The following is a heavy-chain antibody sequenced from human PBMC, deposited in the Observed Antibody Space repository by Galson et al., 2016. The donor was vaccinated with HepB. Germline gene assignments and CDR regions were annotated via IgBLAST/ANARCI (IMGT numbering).Heavy chain of an antibody. CDR2: LFSNDEK. J-gene: IGHJ4*02. CDR3: ARIGDNGDYPFDY. Sequence: PALVKPTQTLTLTCTVSGFSLSNTRMGWSWIRQPPRKALAWLAHLFSNDEKSYKKSSKNRLTISKDTSKNQVVLLMTNMDPVDTATYSCARIGDNGDYPFDYWGQGTLVTVSS. D-gene: IGHD4-17*01. CDR1: GFSLSNTRMG. V-gene: IGHV2-26*01.